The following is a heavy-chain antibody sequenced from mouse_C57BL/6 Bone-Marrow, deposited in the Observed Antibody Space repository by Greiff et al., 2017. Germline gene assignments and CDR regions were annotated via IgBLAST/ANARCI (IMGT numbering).Heavy chain of an antibody. Sequence: VQGVESGPELVKPGASVKISCKASGYAFSSSWMNWVKQRPGKGLEWIGRIYPGDGDTNYNGKFKGKATLTADKSSSTAYMQLSSLTSEDSAVYFCAREIPYYYGFAYWGQGTLVTVSA. V-gene: IGHV1-82*01. CDR1: GYAFSSSW. J-gene: IGHJ3*01. CDR3: AREIPYYYGFAY. D-gene: IGHD1-1*01. CDR2: IYPGDGDT.